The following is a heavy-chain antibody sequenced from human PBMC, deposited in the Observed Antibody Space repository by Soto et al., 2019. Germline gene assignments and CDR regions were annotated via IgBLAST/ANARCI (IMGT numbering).Heavy chain of an antibody. V-gene: IGHV4-4*02. CDR1: GGSISSSNW. Sequence: PSETLSLTCAVSGGSISSSNWWSWVRQPPGKGLEWIGEIYHSGSTNYNPSLKSRVTISVDKSKNQFSLKLSSVTAADTAVYYCARVPGIAAAGTVPYYYYGMDVWGQGTTVTVSS. D-gene: IGHD6-13*01. CDR3: ARVPGIAAAGTVPYYYYGMDV. CDR2: IYHSGST. J-gene: IGHJ6*02.